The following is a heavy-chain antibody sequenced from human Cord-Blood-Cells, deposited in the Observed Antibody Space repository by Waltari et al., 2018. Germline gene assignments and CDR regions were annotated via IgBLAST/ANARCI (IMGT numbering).Heavy chain of an antibody. D-gene: IGHD7-27*01. CDR1: GFTFSSYS. Sequence: EVQLVESGGGLVKPGGSLRLSCAASGFTFSSYSMNWVRQAPGEGLAWVSSFCRLISYIYYAVSVNGRFTISRDNAKNSLYLQMNSLRAEDTAVYYCARDHTGYLFAYWRQGTLVTVSS. CDR3: ARDHTGYLFAY. V-gene: IGHV3-21*01. CDR2: FCRLISYI. J-gene: IGHJ4*02.